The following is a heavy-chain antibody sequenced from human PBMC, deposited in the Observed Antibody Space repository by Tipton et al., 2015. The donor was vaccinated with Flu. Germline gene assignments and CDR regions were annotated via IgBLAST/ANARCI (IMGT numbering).Heavy chain of an antibody. D-gene: IGHD5-18*01. Sequence: QVQLVQSGAEVKKPGASVKVSCKASGYSFTNYYMHWVRQAPGQGLEWMGMISPSGGSTSYAHYFQGRVTMTRDTSTSTVYMELSSLRSEDTAVYYCARERWRYNYQKTDFDYWGQGTLVTVSS. V-gene: IGHV1-46*01. CDR2: ISPSGGST. J-gene: IGHJ4*02. CDR3: ARERWRYNYQKTDFDY. CDR1: GYSFTNYY.